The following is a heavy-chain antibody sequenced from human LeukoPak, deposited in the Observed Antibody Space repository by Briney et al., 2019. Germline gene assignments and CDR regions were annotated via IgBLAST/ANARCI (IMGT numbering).Heavy chain of an antibody. CDR3: ARLNGSPWF. CDR1: GFTFSSYS. J-gene: IGHJ4*02. V-gene: IGHV3-48*01. D-gene: IGHD6-19*01. CDR2: ISSSSTI. Sequence: GGSLRLSCAASGFTFSSYSMNWVRQAPGKGLEWVSYISSSSTIYYADSVKGRFTISRDNAKNSLYLQMNSLRAEDTAVYYCARLNGSPWFWGQGTLVTVCS.